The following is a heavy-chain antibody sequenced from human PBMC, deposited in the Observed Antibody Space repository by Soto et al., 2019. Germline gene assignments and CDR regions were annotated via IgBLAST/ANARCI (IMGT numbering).Heavy chain of an antibody. Sequence: QVQLVESGGGLVKPGGSLRLSCAASGFTFSDYHMSWIRQAPGKGLEWVAYIESRGRTISYADSVKGRFTIYRDNAKNSLFLQMNSLRAEDTAVYYCVRQSARNYFDFWGQGTLLTVSS. D-gene: IGHD6-6*01. J-gene: IGHJ4*02. CDR3: VRQSARNYFDF. CDR1: GFTFSDYH. CDR2: IESRGRTI. V-gene: IGHV3-11*01.